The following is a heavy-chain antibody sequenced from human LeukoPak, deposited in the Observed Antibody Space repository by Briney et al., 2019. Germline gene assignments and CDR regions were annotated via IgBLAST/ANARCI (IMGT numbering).Heavy chain of an antibody. CDR1: GFTFSSYA. D-gene: IGHD4-11*01. J-gene: IGHJ4*02. CDR3: AKGYYGNYVAVDY. Sequence: PGGSLRLSCAASGFTFSSYAMIWVRQAPGKGLDWVSSISDNGDDTYYADSVKGRFTISRDKSTNTLYLQMNSLRADDTAVYHCAKGYYGNYVAVDYWGQGTLVTVSS. CDR2: ISDNGDDT. V-gene: IGHV3-23*01.